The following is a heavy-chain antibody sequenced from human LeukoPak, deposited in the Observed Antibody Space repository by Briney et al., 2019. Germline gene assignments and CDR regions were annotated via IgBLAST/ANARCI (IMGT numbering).Heavy chain of an antibody. CDR1: GFTFETYW. Sequence: GGSLRLSCAVSGFTFETYWMTWVRQAPGKGLEWVASIKFDATEKYSVDSVEGRFSISRDNAKNSLYLQMNSLRAEDTAVYYCARATSNCFDYWGQGTLVTVSS. J-gene: IGHJ4*02. CDR2: IKFDATEK. D-gene: IGHD7-27*01. V-gene: IGHV3-7*01. CDR3: ARATSNCFDY.